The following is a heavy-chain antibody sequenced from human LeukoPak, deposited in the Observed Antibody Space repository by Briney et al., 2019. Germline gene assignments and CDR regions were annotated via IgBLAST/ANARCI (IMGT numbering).Heavy chain of an antibody. D-gene: IGHD5-24*01. CDR2: IYYSGST. CDR1: GGSISSYY. V-gene: IGHV4-59*01. CDR3: ARGEMATIEDAFDI. Sequence: PSETLSLTCTVSGGSISSYYWSWIRQPPGKGLEWIGYIYYSGSTNYNPSLKSRVTISVDTSKNQFSLKLSSVTAADTAIYYCARGEMATIEDAFDIWGQGTMVTVSS. J-gene: IGHJ3*02.